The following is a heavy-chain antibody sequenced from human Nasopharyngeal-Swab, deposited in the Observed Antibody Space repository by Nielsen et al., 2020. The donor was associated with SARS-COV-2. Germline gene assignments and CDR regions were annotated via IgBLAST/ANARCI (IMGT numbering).Heavy chain of an antibody. J-gene: IGHJ3*02. CDR3: ARASSGSYWSAFDI. D-gene: IGHD1-26*01. V-gene: IGHV3-30-3*01. Sequence: GSLKISCAASGFTFSSYAMHWVRQAPGKGLEWVAVISYDGSNKYYADSVKGRFTISRDNSKNTLYLQMNSLRAEDTAVYYCARASSGSYWSAFDIWGQGTMVTVSS. CDR1: GFTFSSYA. CDR2: ISYDGSNK.